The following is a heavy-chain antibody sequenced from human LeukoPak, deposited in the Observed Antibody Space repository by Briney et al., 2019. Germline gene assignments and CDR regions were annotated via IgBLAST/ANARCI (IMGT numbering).Heavy chain of an antibody. J-gene: IGHJ4*02. CDR2: ISSSSSYI. V-gene: IGHV3-21*01. Sequence: PGGSLRLSCAASGFSLSNYWMQWVRQAPGKGLEWVSSISSSSSYIYYADSVKGRFTISRDNAKNSLYLQMNSLRAEDTAVYYCARDDERAAAGTDYWGQGTLVTVSS. CDR1: GFSLSNYW. CDR3: ARDDERAAAGTDY. D-gene: IGHD6-13*01.